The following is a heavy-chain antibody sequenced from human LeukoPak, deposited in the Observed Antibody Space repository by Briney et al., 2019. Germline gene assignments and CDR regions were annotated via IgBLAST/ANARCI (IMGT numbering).Heavy chain of an antibody. D-gene: IGHD6-19*01. J-gene: IGHJ4*02. V-gene: IGHV3-48*04. Sequence: GGSLRLSCAASGFTFSSYAMSWVRQAPGKGLEWVSYISSSGSTIYYADSVKGRFTISRDNAKNSLYLQMNSLRAEDTAVYYCARDSGIAVTIDYWGQGTLVTVSS. CDR1: GFTFSSYA. CDR2: ISSSGSTI. CDR3: ARDSGIAVTIDY.